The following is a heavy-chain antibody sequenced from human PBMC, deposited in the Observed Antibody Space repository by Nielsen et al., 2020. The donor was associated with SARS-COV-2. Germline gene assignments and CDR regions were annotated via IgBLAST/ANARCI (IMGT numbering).Heavy chain of an antibody. CDR1: GFSLSNARMG. V-gene: IGHV2-26*01. Sequence: SGPTLVKPTETLTLTCTVSGFSLSNARMGVSWIRQPPGKALEWLAHIFSNDEKSYSTSLKSRLTISKDTSKNQVVLTMTNMDPVDTATYYCAHRRSYYDAFDIWGQGTMVTVSS. CDR2: IFSNDEK. J-gene: IGHJ3*02. D-gene: IGHD1-26*01. CDR3: AHRRSYYDAFDI.